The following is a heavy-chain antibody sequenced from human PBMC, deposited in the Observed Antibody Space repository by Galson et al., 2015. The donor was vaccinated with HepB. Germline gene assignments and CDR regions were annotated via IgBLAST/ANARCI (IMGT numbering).Heavy chain of an antibody. D-gene: IGHD5-18*01. J-gene: IGHJ5*02. CDR2: IWYDGSNK. Sequence: SLRLSCAASGFTFSSYGMHWVRQAPGKGLEWGAVIWYDGSNKYYADSVKGRFTISRHNFKNMLYLQMNTLRAEDTAVYYCASQRRGYSFGYLFDPWGQGTLVTVSS. V-gene: IGHV3-33*08. CDR3: ASQRRGYSFGYLFDP. CDR1: GFTFSSYG.